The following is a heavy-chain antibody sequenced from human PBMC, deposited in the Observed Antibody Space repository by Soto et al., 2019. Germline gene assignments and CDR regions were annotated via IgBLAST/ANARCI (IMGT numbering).Heavy chain of an antibody. J-gene: IGHJ4*02. D-gene: IGHD3-22*01. Sequence: EVQLVESGGGLVQPGGSLRLSCAASGFTFSSYWMSWVRQAPGRGLEWMANIKYDGSEKYYVDSVKGRLTISRDNAKNSLSLQMNSLRAEDTAVYYCESSPHNDSRPDYWVQGTLVTVSS. CDR2: IKYDGSEK. V-gene: IGHV3-7*03. CDR3: ESSPHNDSRPDY. CDR1: GFTFSSYW.